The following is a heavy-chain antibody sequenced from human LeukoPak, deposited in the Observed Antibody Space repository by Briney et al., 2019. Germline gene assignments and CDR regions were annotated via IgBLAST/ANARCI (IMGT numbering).Heavy chain of an antibody. CDR2: ISGSGGST. Sequence: SGGSLRLSCAASGFTFSSYAMSCVRQAPGKGLEWVSAISGSGGSTYYADSVKGRFTISRDNSKNTLYLQMNSLSVEDTAVYYCATSSSRVELYWGQGTLVTVSS. D-gene: IGHD1-7*01. CDR1: GFTFSSYA. CDR3: ATSSSRVELY. V-gene: IGHV3-23*01. J-gene: IGHJ4*02.